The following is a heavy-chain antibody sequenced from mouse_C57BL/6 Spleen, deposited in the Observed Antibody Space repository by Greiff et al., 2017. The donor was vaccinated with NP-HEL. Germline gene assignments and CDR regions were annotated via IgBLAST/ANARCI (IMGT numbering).Heavy chain of an antibody. CDR3: TLYYGNSWFAY. J-gene: IGHJ3*01. CDR1: GFNIKDDY. Sequence: VQLQQSGAELVRPGASVKLSCTASGFNIKDDYMHWVKQRPEQGLEWIGWIDPENGDTEYASKFKGKATITADTSSNTAYLQLSSLTSEDTAVYYCTLYYGNSWFAYWGQGTLVTVSA. D-gene: IGHD2-1*01. CDR2: IDPENGDT. V-gene: IGHV14-4*01.